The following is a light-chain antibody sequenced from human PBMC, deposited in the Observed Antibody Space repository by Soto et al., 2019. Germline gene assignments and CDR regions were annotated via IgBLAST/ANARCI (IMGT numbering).Light chain of an antibody. CDR3: QQSYITPLT. Sequence: DIQMTPSPSSLSASVGDRVTITCRASQSISSYLNWYQQKPGKAPNLLIYAASSFQSGVPSRFSGSGSGTDFTLTISSRQPEDFASYYCQQSYITPLTFGGGTKVEIK. V-gene: IGKV1-39*01. CDR1: QSISSY. CDR2: AAS. J-gene: IGKJ4*01.